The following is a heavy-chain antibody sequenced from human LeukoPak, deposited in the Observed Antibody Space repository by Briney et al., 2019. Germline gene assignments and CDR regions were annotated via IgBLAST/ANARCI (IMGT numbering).Heavy chain of an antibody. Sequence: GGSLRLSCAASGFTFSSYGMHWVRQAPGKGLEWVAVISYDGSNKYYADSVKGRFTISRDNSKNTLYLQMNSLRDEDTAVYYCAKDRVGYYYGSGSPDVWGKGTTVTVSS. V-gene: IGHV3-30*18. CDR2: ISYDGSNK. J-gene: IGHJ6*04. CDR1: GFTFSSYG. CDR3: AKDRVGYYYGSGSPDV. D-gene: IGHD3-10*01.